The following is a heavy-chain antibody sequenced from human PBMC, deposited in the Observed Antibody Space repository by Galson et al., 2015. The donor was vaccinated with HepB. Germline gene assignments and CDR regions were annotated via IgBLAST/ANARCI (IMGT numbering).Heavy chain of an antibody. CDR2: IYPGLSDA. D-gene: IGHD2-21*02. V-gene: IGHV5-51*01. J-gene: IGHJ4*02. CDR3: ARGDGAQDFDY. Sequence: QSGAEVKKPGEPLKISCKTSGYTFSGYWIGWVRQMPGKGLEWMGIIYPGLSDARYSPSFQGQVTFSVDKSTSTAYLHWSSLKASDTAMYYCARGDGAQDFDYWGQGTLVTVSS. CDR1: GYTFSGYW.